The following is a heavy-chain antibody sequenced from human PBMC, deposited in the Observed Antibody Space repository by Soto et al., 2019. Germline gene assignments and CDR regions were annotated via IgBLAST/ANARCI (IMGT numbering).Heavy chain of an antibody. J-gene: IGHJ4*02. V-gene: IGHV3-66*01. Sequence: GGSLRLSYAASGFTVSNNYMSWVRQAPGKGLEWVSVIYSDGSTYYADSVKGRFTISRDNSKNTLYLQMNSLRAEDTAVYYCARDRVGGYYNDYFDYWGQGTLVTSPQ. CDR2: IYSDGST. CDR3: ARDRVGGYYNDYFDY. CDR1: GFTVSNNY. D-gene: IGHD3-10*01.